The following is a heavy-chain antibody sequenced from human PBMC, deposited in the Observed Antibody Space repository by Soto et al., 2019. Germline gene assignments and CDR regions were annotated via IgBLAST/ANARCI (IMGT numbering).Heavy chain of an antibody. CDR2: ISSSSSTI. D-gene: IGHD3-22*01. J-gene: IGHJ4*02. V-gene: IGHV3-48*02. CDR3: ARTTDRQDSSGYYSNLIDY. Sequence: GGSLRLSCAASGFTFSSYSMNWVRQAPGKGLEWVSYISSSSSTIYYADSVKGRFTISRDNAKNSLYLQMNSLRDEDTAVYYCARTTDRQDSSGYYSNLIDYWGQGTLVTVSS. CDR1: GFTFSSYS.